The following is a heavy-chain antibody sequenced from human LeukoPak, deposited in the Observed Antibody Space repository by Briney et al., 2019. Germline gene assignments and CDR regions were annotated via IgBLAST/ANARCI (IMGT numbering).Heavy chain of an antibody. CDR1: GFTFSSYG. Sequence: GGTLRLSCAASGFTFSSYGMSWVRQAPGKGLEWVSSISSSSSYIYYADSVKGRFTISRDNAKNSLYLQMNSLRAEDTAVYYCARAVLSYYDNWGQGTLVTVSS. CDR3: ARAVLSYYDN. V-gene: IGHV3-21*01. D-gene: IGHD3-10*01. CDR2: ISSSSSYI. J-gene: IGHJ4*02.